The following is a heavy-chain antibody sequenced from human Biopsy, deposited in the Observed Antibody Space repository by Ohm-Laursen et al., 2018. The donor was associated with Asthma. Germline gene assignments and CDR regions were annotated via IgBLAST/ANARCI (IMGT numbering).Heavy chain of an antibody. CDR3: ARAVSSSSYWYFDL. J-gene: IGHJ2*01. V-gene: IGHV4-39*02. CDR2: IYYSGRT. D-gene: IGHD6-6*01. CDR1: GDAMSTSGSY. Sequence: GTLSLTWIVSGDAMSTSGSYWGWIRQSPGKGLEWIGSIYYSGRTYYNPSLESRVTISADTTKNHFSLKVTSVTAADTAVYYCARAVSSSSYWYFDLWGRGDLVTVSS.